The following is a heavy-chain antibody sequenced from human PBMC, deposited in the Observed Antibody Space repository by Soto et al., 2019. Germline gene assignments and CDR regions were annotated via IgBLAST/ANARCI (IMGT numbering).Heavy chain of an antibody. CDR2: IIPIFGTA. V-gene: IGHV1-69*13. Sequence: GASVKVSCKASGGTFSSYAIGWVRQAPGQGLEWMGGIIPIFGTANYAQKFQGRVTITADESTSTAYMELSSLRSEDTAVYYCARGPVGATTYYYYGMDVWGQGTTGTVS. CDR3: ARGPVGATTYYYYGMDV. CDR1: GGTFSSYA. D-gene: IGHD1-26*01. J-gene: IGHJ6*02.